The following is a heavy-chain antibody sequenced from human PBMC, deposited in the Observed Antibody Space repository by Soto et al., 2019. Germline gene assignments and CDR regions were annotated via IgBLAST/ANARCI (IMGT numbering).Heavy chain of an antibody. J-gene: IGHJ4*02. CDR3: VRATSSSGFYHLPY. Sequence: GSLRLSCAASGFIFSDHYMDWVRQAPGMGLEWVGRVRNKARSYSTEYAASVKGRFTISTDDSKNSLYLQMDSLQTADTAVYFCVRATSSSGFYHLPYWGQGTLVTVSS. V-gene: IGHV3-72*01. CDR1: GFIFSDHY. CDR2: VRNKARSYST. D-gene: IGHD6-25*01.